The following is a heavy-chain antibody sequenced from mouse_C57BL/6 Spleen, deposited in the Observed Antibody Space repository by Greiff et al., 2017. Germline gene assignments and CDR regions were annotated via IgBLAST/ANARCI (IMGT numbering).Heavy chain of an antibody. D-gene: IGHD3-1*01. J-gene: IGHJ4*01. CDR2: INPNNGGT. CDR3: ARRGRISGDDLYAMDY. CDR1: GYTFTDYY. V-gene: IGHV1-26*01. Sequence: VQLQQSGPELVKPGASVKISCKASGYTFTDYYMNWVKQSHGKSLEWIGDINPNNGGTSYNQKFKGKATLTVDKSSSTAYMELRSLTSEDSAVYYCARRGRISGDDLYAMDYWGQGTSGTVSS.